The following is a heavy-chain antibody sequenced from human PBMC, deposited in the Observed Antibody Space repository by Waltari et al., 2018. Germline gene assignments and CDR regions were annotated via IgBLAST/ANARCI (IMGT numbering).Heavy chain of an antibody. D-gene: IGHD6-19*01. CDR3: ARGSSGWYIYGMDV. CDR2: MSYDGSNK. J-gene: IGHJ6*02. Sequence: QVQLVESGGGVVQPGRSLRLSCAASGFTFSSYAMHWVRPGPGIGLAWVAVMSYDGSNKYYADSVKGRFTISRDNSKNTLYLQMNSLRAEDTAVYYCARGSSGWYIYGMDVWGQGTTVTVSS. V-gene: IGHV3-30-3*01. CDR1: GFTFSSYA.